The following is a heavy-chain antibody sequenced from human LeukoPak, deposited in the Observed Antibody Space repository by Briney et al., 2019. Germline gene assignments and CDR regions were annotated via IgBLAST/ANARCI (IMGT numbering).Heavy chain of an antibody. CDR2: IYYSGST. J-gene: IGHJ4*02. CDR1: GVSISSGSNF. Sequence: SETLSLTCSVSGVSISSGSNFWGWIRQPPGKGLEWIGSIYYSGSTYYNPSLKSRVTISVDTSKNQFSLKLSSVTAADTAVYYCAREGGIAAAAIDYWGQGTLVTVSS. V-gene: IGHV4-39*07. CDR3: AREGGIAAAAIDY. D-gene: IGHD6-13*01.